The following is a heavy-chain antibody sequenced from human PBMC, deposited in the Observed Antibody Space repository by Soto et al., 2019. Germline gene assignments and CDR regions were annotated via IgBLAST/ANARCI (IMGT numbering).Heavy chain of an antibody. D-gene: IGHD2-21*01. CDR2: IYYSGGT. J-gene: IGHJ4*02. V-gene: IGHV4-59*01. CDR3: ARAKSGGGDTD. CDR1: GGSISSYY. Sequence: PSETLSLTCTVSGGSISSYYWSWIRQPPGKGLEWIGYIYYSGGTNYNPSLKSRVTISVDTSKNQFSLKLSSVTAADTDVYYCARAKSGGGDTDWGQGTLVTVSS.